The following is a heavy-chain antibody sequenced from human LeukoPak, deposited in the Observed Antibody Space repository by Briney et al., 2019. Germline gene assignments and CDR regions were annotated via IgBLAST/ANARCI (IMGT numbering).Heavy chain of an antibody. CDR1: GYTFTGNY. CDR2: ITHNSGGT. D-gene: IGHD5-18*01. V-gene: IGHV1-2*02. J-gene: IGHJ5*02. CDR3: ARDYSSQAFDP. Sequence: ASVKVSCKASGYTFTGNYIHWVRQAPGQGLEWMGWITHNSGGTNYAQKFQGRVTMTRDTSISTAYMELTWLRSDDTAVYYCARDYSSQAFDPWGQGTLVTVSS.